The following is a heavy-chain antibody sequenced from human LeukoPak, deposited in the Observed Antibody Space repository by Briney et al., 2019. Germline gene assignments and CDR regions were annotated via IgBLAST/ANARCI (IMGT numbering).Heavy chain of an antibody. Sequence: SETLSLTCAVYGGSFSGYYWSWIRQPAGKGLEWIGRIYTSGSTNYNPSLKSRVTMSVDTSKNQFSLKLSSVTAADTAVYYCARLEAAGTALYWGQGTLVTVSS. D-gene: IGHD6-13*01. J-gene: IGHJ4*02. CDR1: GGSFSGYY. CDR3: ARLEAAGTALY. V-gene: IGHV4-59*10. CDR2: IYTSGST.